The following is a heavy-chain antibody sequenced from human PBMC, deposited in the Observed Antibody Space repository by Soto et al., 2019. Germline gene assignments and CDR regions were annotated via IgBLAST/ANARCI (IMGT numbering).Heavy chain of an antibody. Sequence: QVQLVQSGAEVKKPGSSVKVSCKASGGTFSRYTISWVRQAPGQGLEWMGRIIPIVGIANYAQRFQGRVTITADKSTSTAYMELSSLRSEDTAVYYCARVKKGVDYWGQGTLVTVSS. J-gene: IGHJ4*02. V-gene: IGHV1-69*02. D-gene: IGHD3-16*01. CDR1: GGTFSRYT. CDR3: ARVKKGVDY. CDR2: IIPIVGIA.